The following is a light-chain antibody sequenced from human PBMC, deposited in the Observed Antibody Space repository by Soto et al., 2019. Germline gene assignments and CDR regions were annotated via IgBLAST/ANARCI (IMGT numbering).Light chain of an antibody. J-gene: IGLJ2*01. CDR3: GTWDSSLSAGEV. CDR1: SSNIGGNS. V-gene: IGLV1-51*01. CDR2: DDD. Sequence: QSVMSQPPSVSAAPGQRVTISCSGSSSNIGGNSVSWYQQLPGTAPKLLIYDDDQRPSGIPDRFSGSKSGTSATLGITGLQTGDEADYYCGTWDSSLSAGEVFGGGTKLTVL.